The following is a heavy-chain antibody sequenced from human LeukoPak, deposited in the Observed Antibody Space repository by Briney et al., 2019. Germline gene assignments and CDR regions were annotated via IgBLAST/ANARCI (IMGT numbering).Heavy chain of an antibody. Sequence: ASVKVSCKASGYKFTDYSMHWVRQAPGRGPEWMGWIHPESGGTNSAPEFQGRVTMTRDTSISTVYMELSRLRSDDTAVYYCARGLFRAAAGLNPNFDYWGQGTLVTVSS. CDR1: GYKFTDYS. J-gene: IGHJ4*02. V-gene: IGHV1-2*02. D-gene: IGHD6-13*01. CDR3: ARGLFRAAAGLNPNFDY. CDR2: IHPESGGT.